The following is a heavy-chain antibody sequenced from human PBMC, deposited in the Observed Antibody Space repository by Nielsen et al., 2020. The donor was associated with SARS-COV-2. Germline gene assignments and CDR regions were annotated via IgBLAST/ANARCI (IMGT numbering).Heavy chain of an antibody. J-gene: IGHJ4*02. D-gene: IGHD6-13*01. V-gene: IGHV4-31*03. Sequence: SETLSLTCTVSGGSISSGGYYWSWIRQHPGEGLEWIGYIYYSGSTYYNPSLKSRVTISVDTSKNQFSLKLSSVTAADTAVYYCARAKIAAAVPFDYWGQGTLVTVSS. CDR1: GGSISSGGYY. CDR2: IYYSGST. CDR3: ARAKIAAAVPFDY.